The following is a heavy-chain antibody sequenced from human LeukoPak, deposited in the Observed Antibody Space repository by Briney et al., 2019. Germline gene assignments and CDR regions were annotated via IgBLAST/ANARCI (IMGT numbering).Heavy chain of an antibody. D-gene: IGHD2-2*01. CDR2: MYYSGST. Sequence: PSETLSLTCTVSGGSISNNNYYWGWIRQPPGKGLEWIGTMYYSGSTYYNPSLKSRVTISVDTSKNQFSLKLSSVTAADTAVYYCARGRIVVVPAAFNWFDPWGQGTLVTVSS. V-gene: IGHV4-39*07. CDR1: GGSISNNNYY. J-gene: IGHJ5*02. CDR3: ARGRIVVVPAAFNWFDP.